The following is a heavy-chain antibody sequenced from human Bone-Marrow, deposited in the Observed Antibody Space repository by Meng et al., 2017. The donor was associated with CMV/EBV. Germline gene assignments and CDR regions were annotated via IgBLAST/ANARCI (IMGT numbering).Heavy chain of an antibody. J-gene: IGHJ6*02. CDR1: GFTFSSYS. D-gene: IGHD3-22*01. V-gene: IGHV3-21*01. CDR3: ARGWDDSSDDYYYGMDV. CDR2: ISSSSSYI. Sequence: LSLTCAASGFTFSSYSMNWVRQAPGKGLEWVSSISSSSSYIYYADSVKGRFTISRDNAKNSLYLQMNSLRAEDTAVYYCARGWDDSSDDYYYGMDVWGQGTTVTVSS.